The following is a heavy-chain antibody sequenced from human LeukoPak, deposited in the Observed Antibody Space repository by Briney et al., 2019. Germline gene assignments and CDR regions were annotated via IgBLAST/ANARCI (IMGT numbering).Heavy chain of an antibody. J-gene: IGHJ4*02. CDR2: IYHSGST. D-gene: IGHD1-26*01. CDR3: ARDLNSGFDY. Sequence: SQTLSLTCTVSGGSISSGGYYWSWIRQPPGKGLEWIGYIYHSGSTNYNPSLKSRVTISVDTSKNQFSLKLSSVTAADTAVYYCARDLNSGFDYWGQGTLVTVSS. CDR1: GGSISSGGYY. V-gene: IGHV4-30-2*01.